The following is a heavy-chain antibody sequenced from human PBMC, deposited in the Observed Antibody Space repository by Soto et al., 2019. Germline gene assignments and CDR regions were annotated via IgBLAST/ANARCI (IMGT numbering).Heavy chain of an antibody. CDR3: ARGNNYYYSGMDV. Sequence: VQLVETGGGLIQPGGSLRLSCAASGFTVSSNYMSWVRQAPGKGLEWVSVMYSGGSTYYADSVRGRFTISRDNSKNTLYLHMNSLRAEDTAVYYCARGNNYYYSGMDVWGQGTTVTVSS. J-gene: IGHJ6*02. V-gene: IGHV3-53*02. CDR2: MYSGGST. CDR1: GFTVSSNY. D-gene: IGHD1-1*01.